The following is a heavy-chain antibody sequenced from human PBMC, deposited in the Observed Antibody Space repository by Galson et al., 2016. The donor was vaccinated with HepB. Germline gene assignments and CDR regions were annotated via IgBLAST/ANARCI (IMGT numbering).Heavy chain of an antibody. D-gene: IGHD2-8*01. J-gene: IGHJ4*02. Sequence: SLRLSCAASGFTFSGYWMHWVRQVPGKGLVWVSRIKRDGTAATYVDFVRGRFTISRDNAKNTLYLQMNNLRVDDTALYYCASGLVSGTKYWGQGTLVTVSS. CDR1: GFTFSGYW. CDR2: IKRDGTAA. V-gene: IGHV3-74*01. CDR3: ASGLVSGTKY.